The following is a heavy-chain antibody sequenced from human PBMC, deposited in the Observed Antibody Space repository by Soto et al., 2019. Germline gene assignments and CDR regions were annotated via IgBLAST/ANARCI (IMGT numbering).Heavy chain of an antibody. V-gene: IGHV4-59*01. Sequence: QVQLQESGPGLVKPSETLSLTCSVSGDSISSYYWSWIRQPPGKGLEWIGYIYYSGSTNYNPSLKSRVTISVDTSKIHFSLKLSSVTAADTAVYYCARVGNSGWTFFAYWGQGTLVTVSS. J-gene: IGHJ4*02. D-gene: IGHD5-12*01. CDR3: ARVGNSGWTFFAY. CDR1: GDSISSYY. CDR2: IYYSGST.